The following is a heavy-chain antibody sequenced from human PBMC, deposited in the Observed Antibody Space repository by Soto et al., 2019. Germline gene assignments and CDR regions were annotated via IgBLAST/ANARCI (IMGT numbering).Heavy chain of an antibody. D-gene: IGHD3-16*02. J-gene: IGHJ4*02. CDR1: GYTFTGYY. CDR2: INPNSGGT. CDR3: ATGRGALHLGELSFIFDY. Sequence: QVQLVQSGAEVKKPGASVKVCCKASGYTFTGYYMHWVRHAPGQGLEWMGWINPNSGGTNYAQNFRGWVTMTRNTSITTAYMELSRLRSDDTAVYYCATGRGALHLGELSFIFDYWGQGTLVTVSS. V-gene: IGHV1-2*04.